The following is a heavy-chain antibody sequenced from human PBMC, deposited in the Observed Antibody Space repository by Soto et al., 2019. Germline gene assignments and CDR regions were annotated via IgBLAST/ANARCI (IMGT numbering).Heavy chain of an antibody. CDR1: GFTFSSYA. V-gene: IGHV3-30-3*01. J-gene: IGHJ6*02. Sequence: PGGSLRLSCAASGFTFSSYAMHWVRQAPGKGLEWVAVISYDGSNKYYADSVKGRFTISRDNSKNTLYLQMNSLRAEDTAVYYCARAGYCGGDCSFLPFDYYGMDVWGQGTTVTVSS. CDR2: ISYDGSNK. CDR3: ARAGYCGGDCSFLPFDYYGMDV. D-gene: IGHD2-21*02.